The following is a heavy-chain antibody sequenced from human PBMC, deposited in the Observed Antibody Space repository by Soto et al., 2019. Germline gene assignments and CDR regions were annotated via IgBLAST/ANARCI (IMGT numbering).Heavy chain of an antibody. Sequence: EVQLVESGGGLIQPGGSLRLSCAASGFTVSSNYMSWVRQAPGKGLEWVSVIYSGGSTYYADSVKGRFTISRDNSKNTLYLQMHRLRAEDTAVYYCARDRVESGYPEYFQHWGQGTLVTVSS. CDR2: IYSGGST. D-gene: IGHD3-22*01. V-gene: IGHV3-53*01. CDR1: GFTVSSNY. J-gene: IGHJ1*01. CDR3: ARDRVESGYPEYFQH.